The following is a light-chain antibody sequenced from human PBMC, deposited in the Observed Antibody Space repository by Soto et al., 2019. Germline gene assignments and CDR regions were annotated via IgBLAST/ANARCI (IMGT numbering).Light chain of an antibody. CDR1: STNIGAGYD. CDR2: GNS. J-gene: IGLJ2*01. V-gene: IGLV1-40*01. Sequence: QSVLTQPPSVSGSPGQRVTISCTGSSTNIGAGYDVHWYQQLPGTAPKLLIYGNSNRPSGVPDRFSGSKSGTSASLPITGLQAEDEAAYYCQSYYSSLSGVFGGGTKLTVL. CDR3: QSYYSSLSGV.